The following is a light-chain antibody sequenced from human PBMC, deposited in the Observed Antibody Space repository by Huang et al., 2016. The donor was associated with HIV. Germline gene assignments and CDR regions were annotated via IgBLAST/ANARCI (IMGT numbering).Light chain of an antibody. Sequence: ELVLTQSPATLSLSPGESATLSCRASQSVTTYIAWYQQNPGQAPGLLIYDASNRATGIPARFSGSGSGTDFTLTISSLEPEDFAVYYCQQRYDWPPIIFGQGTRLEIK. CDR1: QSVTTY. CDR3: QQRYDWPPII. CDR2: DAS. J-gene: IGKJ5*01. V-gene: IGKV3-11*01.